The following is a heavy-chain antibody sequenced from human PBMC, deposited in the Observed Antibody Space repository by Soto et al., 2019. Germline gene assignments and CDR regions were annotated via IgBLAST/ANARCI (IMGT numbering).Heavy chain of an antibody. CDR2: TYYRSKWYN. V-gene: IGHV6-1*01. CDR3: ARAGTGAYYYYGMDV. J-gene: IGHJ6*02. CDR1: GDSVSSNSAG. D-gene: IGHD6-13*01. Sequence: SQTLSLTCAITGDSVSSNSAGWSWVRQSPSRGLEWLGRTYYRSKWYNDYAVSVKSRITINPDTSKNQFSLQLNSVTPEDAAVYYCARAGTGAYYYYGMDVWGQGTTVTVSS.